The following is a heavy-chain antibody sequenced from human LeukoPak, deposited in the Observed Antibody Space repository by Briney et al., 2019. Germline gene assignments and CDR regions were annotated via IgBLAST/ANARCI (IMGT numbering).Heavy chain of an antibody. Sequence: GGSLRLSCSSSVFTYSMYEMNWVRQAPGKGLEWVSYISSTGSTIYYADSVKGRFTISRDNAKNSLYLQMNSLRGEDTAIYYCTIAGDSYGYGIDYWGQGTLVTVSP. D-gene: IGHD5-18*01. CDR2: ISSTGSTI. V-gene: IGHV3-48*03. J-gene: IGHJ4*02. CDR3: TIAGDSYGYGIDY. CDR1: VFTYSMYE.